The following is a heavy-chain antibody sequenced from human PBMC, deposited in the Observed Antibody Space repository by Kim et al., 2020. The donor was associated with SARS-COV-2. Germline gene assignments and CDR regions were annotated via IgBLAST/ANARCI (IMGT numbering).Heavy chain of an antibody. Sequence: GGSLRLSCAASGFTFSSYSMNWVRQAPGKGLEWVSSISSSSSYIYYADSVKGRFTISRDNAKNSLYLQMNSLRAEDTAVYYCARAPRYCSGGSCSEFDYWGQGTLVTVSS. CDR2: ISSSSSYI. V-gene: IGHV3-21*01. J-gene: IGHJ4*02. CDR1: GFTFSSYS. D-gene: IGHD2-15*01. CDR3: ARAPRYCSGGSCSEFDY.